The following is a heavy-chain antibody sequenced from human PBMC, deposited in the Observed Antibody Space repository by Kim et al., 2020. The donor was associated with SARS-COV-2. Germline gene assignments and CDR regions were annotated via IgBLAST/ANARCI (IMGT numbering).Heavy chain of an antibody. Sequence: SETLSLTCAVSGGSISGSNWWSWVRQPPGKGLEWIGEIYHSGSTNYNPSLKSRVTISVDKSKNQFSLKLSSVTAADTAVYYCARGEYYYDSSGYYYDARDDALDIWGQGTMVIVSS. CDR1: GGSISGSNW. V-gene: IGHV4-4*02. CDR2: IYHSGST. D-gene: IGHD3-22*01. CDR3: ARGEYYYDSSGYYYDARDDALDI. J-gene: IGHJ3*02.